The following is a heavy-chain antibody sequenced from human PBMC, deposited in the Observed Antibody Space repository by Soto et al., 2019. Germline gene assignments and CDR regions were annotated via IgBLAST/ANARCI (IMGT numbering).Heavy chain of an antibody. J-gene: IGHJ3*02. CDR1: GFSFSRHS. CDR2: IYSGGNT. Sequence: GGSLRLSCAASGFSFSRHSMNWVRQAPGKGLEWVSVIYSGGNTYYADSVKGRFTISRDNSKNTLYLQMNSLRAEDTAVYYCARVHYDILTGPGAFDIWGQGTMVTVSS. D-gene: IGHD3-9*01. V-gene: IGHV3-53*01. CDR3: ARVHYDILTGPGAFDI.